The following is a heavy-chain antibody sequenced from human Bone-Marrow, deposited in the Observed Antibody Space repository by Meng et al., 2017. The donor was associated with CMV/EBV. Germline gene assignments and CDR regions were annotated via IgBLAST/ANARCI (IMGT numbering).Heavy chain of an antibody. D-gene: IGHD1-20*01. CDR2: IYYSGST. Sequence: SETLSLTCAVSGVSISSYYWSWIRQPPGKGLECIGYIYYSGSTNYNPSLKSRVTISVDTSKNQFSLKLSSVTAADTAVYYCARVVLSITGTIFDCWGQGTLVTVSS. V-gene: IGHV4-59*01. J-gene: IGHJ4*02. CDR1: GVSISSYY. CDR3: ARVVLSITGTIFDC.